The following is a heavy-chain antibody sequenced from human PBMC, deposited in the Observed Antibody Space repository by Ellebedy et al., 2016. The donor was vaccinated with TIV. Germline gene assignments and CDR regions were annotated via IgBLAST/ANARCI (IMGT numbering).Heavy chain of an antibody. V-gene: IGHV4-39*07. CDR3: ARFPLNQLLSFDY. CDR2: INHSGST. CDR1: GGSISTSSYY. D-gene: IGHD2-2*01. J-gene: IGHJ4*02. Sequence: MPSETLSLTCTVSGGSISTSSYYWGWIRQPPGKGLEWIGEINHSGSTNYNPSLKSRVTISVDTSKNQFSLKLSSVTAADTAVYYCARFPLNQLLSFDYWGQGTLVTVSS.